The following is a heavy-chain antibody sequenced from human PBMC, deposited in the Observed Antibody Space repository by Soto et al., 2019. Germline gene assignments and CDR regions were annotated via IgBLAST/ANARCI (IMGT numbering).Heavy chain of an antibody. J-gene: IGHJ4*02. Sequence: PGESLKISCKGSGYSFTIYWISWVRHMPGKGLEWMGRIDPSDSYTNYSPSFQGHVTISADKSISTAYLQWSSLKASDTAMYYCAKQDKVGATESNYWGQGTLVTVSS. CDR1: GYSFTIYW. CDR2: IDPSDSYT. CDR3: AKQDKVGATESNY. V-gene: IGHV5-10-1*01. D-gene: IGHD1-26*01.